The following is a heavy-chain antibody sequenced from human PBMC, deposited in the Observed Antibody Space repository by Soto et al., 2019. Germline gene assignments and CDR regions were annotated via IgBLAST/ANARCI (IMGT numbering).Heavy chain of an antibody. CDR3: AKCNSAGDCSSFDS. J-gene: IGHJ4*02. CDR2: SNWDGGTT. V-gene: IGHV3-43*01. D-gene: IGHD2-21*02. Sequence: EVQLVESGGVMVQPGGSLRLSCVTSGFTFDDYGMHWVRQSPGRGLEWVSVSNWDGGTTHYADSVKGRFTISRDNSKSSLYLQMNRLRTEDTALYYCAKCNSAGDCSSFDSWGQGTLVTVSA. CDR1: GFTFDDYG.